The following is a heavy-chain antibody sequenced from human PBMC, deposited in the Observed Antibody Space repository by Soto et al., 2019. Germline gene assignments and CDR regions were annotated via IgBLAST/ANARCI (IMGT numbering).Heavy chain of an antibody. CDR2: IGWNSDSL. CDR3: AKVLTGFSNMEDTVAFDY. J-gene: IGHJ4*02. Sequence: EVQLVDSGGGLVQPGRSLRLSCAASGFSFEEYAMHWVRQSPGQGLEWVAGIGWNSDSLAYADYVKGRFTISRDNAKNSLYLEMKSLRPDNTALYYCAKVLTGFSNMEDTVAFDYWGQGTLVIVSS. D-gene: IGHD5-18*01. CDR1: GFSFEEYA. V-gene: IGHV3-9*01.